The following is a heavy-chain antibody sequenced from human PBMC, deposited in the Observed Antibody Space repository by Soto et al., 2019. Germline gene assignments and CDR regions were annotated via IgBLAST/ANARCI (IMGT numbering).Heavy chain of an antibody. CDR2: IYSGGSR. J-gene: IGHJ4*02. Sequence: PGGSLRLSCAASGFIVTNHYMSRVRQAPGKGLEWVSVIYSGGSRYYADSVKGRFTISRDDTKNTLSLQMNSLRIEDTAVYYCVRGPTDSPLWVLQWPYGDYWGQGTLVTVSS. CDR3: VRGPTDSPLWVLQWPYGDY. CDR1: GFIVTNHY. V-gene: IGHV3-53*01. D-gene: IGHD6-19*01.